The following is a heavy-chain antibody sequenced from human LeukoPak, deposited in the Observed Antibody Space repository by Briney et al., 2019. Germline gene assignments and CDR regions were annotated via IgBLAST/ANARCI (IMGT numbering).Heavy chain of an antibody. CDR2: IYSGGST. Sequence: GGSLRLSCAASGFTVSSNYMSWVRQAPGKGLEWVSVIYSGGSTYYADSVKGRFTISRDNSKNTLYLQMNSLRAEDTAAYYCARERSGSYYDYWGQGTLVTVSS. D-gene: IGHD1-26*01. CDR1: GFTVSSNY. CDR3: ARERSGSYYDY. J-gene: IGHJ4*02. V-gene: IGHV3-53*01.